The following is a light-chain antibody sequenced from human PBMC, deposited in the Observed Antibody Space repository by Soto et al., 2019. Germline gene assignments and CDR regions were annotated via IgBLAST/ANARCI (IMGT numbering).Light chain of an antibody. CDR1: QDINSY. J-gene: IGKJ3*01. CDR3: QKYESAPFT. V-gene: IGKV1-27*01. CDR2: GAS. Sequence: DIQMTQSPSSLSASVGDRVTITCRASQDINSYLAWYQQKPGKVPKLLIYGASTLQSGVPSRFSGSGSGSDFTLTISSLQPEDVATYYCQKYESAPFTFGPGTKVDIK.